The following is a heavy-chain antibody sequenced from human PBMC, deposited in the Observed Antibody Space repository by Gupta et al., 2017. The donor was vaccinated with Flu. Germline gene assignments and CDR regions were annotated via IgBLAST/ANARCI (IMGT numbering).Heavy chain of an antibody. CDR1: GGSFSGYY. V-gene: IGHV4-34*01. CDR3: ARTMGCKGGGSCSTLLGY. J-gene: IGHJ4*02. Sequence: QVQLQQWGAGLLKPSETLSLTCAVYGGSFSGYYWGWIRQPPGKGLEWIGEINHSGSTNYNPSLKSRVTISVDTSKNQFSLKLSSVTAADTAVYYCARTMGCKGGGSCSTLLGYWGQGTLVTVSS. D-gene: IGHD2-15*01. CDR2: INHSGST.